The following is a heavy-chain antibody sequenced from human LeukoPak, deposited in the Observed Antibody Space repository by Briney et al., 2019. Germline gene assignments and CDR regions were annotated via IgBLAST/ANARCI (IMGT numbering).Heavy chain of an antibody. CDR1: GGSISSGNYY. Sequence: SETLSLTCTVSGGSISSGNYYWSWIRQPPGKGLEWIGYIYYSGSTYYNPSLKSRVTISVDTSKNQFSLKLSSVTAADTAVYYCARPSTPSRPDAFDIWGQGTMVTVSS. D-gene: IGHD6-6*01. CDR3: ARPSTPSRPDAFDI. CDR2: IYYSGST. J-gene: IGHJ3*02. V-gene: IGHV4-30-4*01.